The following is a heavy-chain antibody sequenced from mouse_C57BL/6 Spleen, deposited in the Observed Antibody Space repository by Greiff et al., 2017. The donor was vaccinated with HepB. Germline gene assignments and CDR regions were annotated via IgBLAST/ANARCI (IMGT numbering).Heavy chain of an antibody. CDR1: GYTFTSYT. Sequence: QVQLQQSGAELARPGASVKMSCKASGYTFTSYTMHWVKQRPGQGLEWIGYINPSSGYTKYNQKFKDKATLTADKSSSTAYMQLSSLTSEDSAVYYCARGDYYGSSYYWYFDVWGTGTTVTVSS. V-gene: IGHV1-4*01. CDR2: INPSSGYT. J-gene: IGHJ1*03. CDR3: ARGDYYGSSYYWYFDV. D-gene: IGHD1-1*01.